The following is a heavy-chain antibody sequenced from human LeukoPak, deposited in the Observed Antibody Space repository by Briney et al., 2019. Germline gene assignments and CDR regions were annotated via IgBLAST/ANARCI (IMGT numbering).Heavy chain of an antibody. Sequence: SETLSLTCTVSGDSLSSYSWSWFRQPAGKGLDWIGRIYTTGSTNYNPSLKSRVSMSVDTSKNQFSLRLSSVTAADTAVYYCARDLVGYCSTTSCYGAAFDIWGQGTMVTVS. CDR3: ARDLVGYCSTTSCYGAAFDI. CDR1: GDSLSSYS. V-gene: IGHV4-4*07. CDR2: IYTTGST. J-gene: IGHJ3*02. D-gene: IGHD2-2*03.